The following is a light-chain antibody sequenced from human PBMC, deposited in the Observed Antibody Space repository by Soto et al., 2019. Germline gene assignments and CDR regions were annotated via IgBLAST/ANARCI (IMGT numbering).Light chain of an antibody. CDR1: SSNIGAGYD. Sequence: QSVLTQPPSVSGAPGQRVTISCTGSSSNIGAGYDVHWYQQLPGTAPKLLIYGNSNRPSGVPDRFSGSKSGTSASLAITGLQAEVEADYYCQSYDSSLSGFWVFGGGTKVTVL. J-gene: IGLJ3*02. CDR3: QSYDSSLSGFWV. CDR2: GNS. V-gene: IGLV1-40*01.